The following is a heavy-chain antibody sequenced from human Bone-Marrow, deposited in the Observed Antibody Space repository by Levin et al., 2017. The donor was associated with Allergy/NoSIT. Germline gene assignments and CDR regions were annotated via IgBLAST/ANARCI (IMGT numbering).Heavy chain of an antibody. J-gene: IGHJ3*02. D-gene: IGHD2-15*01. Sequence: VASVKVSCQASGGTFNNYPINWVRQVPGQGLEWMGGIVPMLGTPNYAQKFQGRLTIVADDSTRTVYMELNSLRSEDTAMYYCARDSTSYCSGGTCYGAFNIWGQGTMVTVSS. CDR2: IVPMLGTP. V-gene: IGHV1-69*13. CDR3: ARDSTSYCSGGTCYGAFNI. CDR1: GGTFNNYP.